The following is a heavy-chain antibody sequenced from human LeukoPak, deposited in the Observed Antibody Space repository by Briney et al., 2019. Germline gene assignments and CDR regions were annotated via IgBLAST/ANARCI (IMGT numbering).Heavy chain of an antibody. V-gene: IGHV3-7*01. D-gene: IGHD3-22*01. J-gene: IGHJ4*02. CDR1: GFTFTDYF. CDR3: ARDRGWRSSGYYLYHFDY. Sequence: GGSLRLSCVASGFTFTDYFMSWVRQAPGKGLEWVASIKHNGGEKYYVDSVKGRFTISRDNAKNSLYLGMGSLRVEDTAVYYCARDRGWRSSGYYLYHFDYWGQGTLVTFAS. CDR2: IKHNGGEK.